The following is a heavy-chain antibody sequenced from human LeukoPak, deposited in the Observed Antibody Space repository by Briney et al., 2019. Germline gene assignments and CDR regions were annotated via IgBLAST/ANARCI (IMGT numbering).Heavy chain of an antibody. D-gene: IGHD4-17*01. Sequence: PGGSLRLSCAASRFTVSSYAMSWVRQAPGKGLEWVSAISGSGGSTYYADSVKGRFTISRDNSKNTLYLQMNSLRAEDTAVYYCAKDSIYADYANWFDPGGQGTLVTVSS. CDR1: RFTVSSYA. J-gene: IGHJ5*02. V-gene: IGHV3-23*01. CDR3: AKDSIYADYANWFDP. CDR2: ISGSGGST.